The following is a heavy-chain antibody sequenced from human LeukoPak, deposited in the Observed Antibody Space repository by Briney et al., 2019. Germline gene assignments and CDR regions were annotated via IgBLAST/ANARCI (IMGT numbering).Heavy chain of an antibody. Sequence: GASVKVSCKASGYTFTSYDINWVRQATGQGLEWMGWMNPNSGNTGYAQKFQGRVTMTRNTSISTAYMELSSLRSEDTAVYYCARAGRLLLWFGELLRPHYYYGMDVWGQGTTVTVSS. CDR3: ARAGRLLLWFGELLRPHYYYGMDV. CDR2: MNPNSGNT. D-gene: IGHD3-10*01. V-gene: IGHV1-8*01. CDR1: GYTFTSYD. J-gene: IGHJ6*02.